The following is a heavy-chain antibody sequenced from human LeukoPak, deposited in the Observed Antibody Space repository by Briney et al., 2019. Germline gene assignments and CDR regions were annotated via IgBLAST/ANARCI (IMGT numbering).Heavy chain of an antibody. V-gene: IGHV3-15*01. Sequence: PGGSLRLSCAASGFTFSNTWMSWVRQAPGKGLEWVGRIKSKTDGGTTDYAAPVKGRFTISRDDSKNTLYLQMNSLKTEDTAVYYCTTQTRWELIPLDYWGQGTLVTVSS. CDR3: TTQTRWELIPLDY. CDR2: IKSKTDGGTT. CDR1: GFTFSNTW. J-gene: IGHJ4*02. D-gene: IGHD1-26*01.